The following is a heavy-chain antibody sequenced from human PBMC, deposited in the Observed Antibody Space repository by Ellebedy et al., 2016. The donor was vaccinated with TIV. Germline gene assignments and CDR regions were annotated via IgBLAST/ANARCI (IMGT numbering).Heavy chain of an antibody. Sequence: PGGSLRLSCAASGFTFSDSWMHWVRQAPGKGLVWVSRINSAGGVTTNADSVKGRFTISRDNAKNTLFLQMNSLRAEDTAIYYCAREYRGRDAFDIWGQGTMVTVSS. CDR1: GFTFSDSW. D-gene: IGHD5-18*01. CDR2: INSAGGVT. J-gene: IGHJ3*02. V-gene: IGHV3-74*03. CDR3: AREYRGRDAFDI.